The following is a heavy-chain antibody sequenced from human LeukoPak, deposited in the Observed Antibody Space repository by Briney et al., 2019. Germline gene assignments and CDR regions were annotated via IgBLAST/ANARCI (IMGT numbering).Heavy chain of an antibody. CDR3: ASITMVRGVTEGDY. Sequence: SETLSLTCTVSGGSISSSSYYWGWIREPPGKGLEWIGSIYYSGSTYHNPSLKSRVTISVDTSKNQFSLKLSSVTAADTAVYYCASITMVRGVTEGDYWGQGTLVTVSS. J-gene: IGHJ4*02. V-gene: IGHV4-39*01. CDR1: GGSISSSSYY. CDR2: IYYSGST. D-gene: IGHD3-10*01.